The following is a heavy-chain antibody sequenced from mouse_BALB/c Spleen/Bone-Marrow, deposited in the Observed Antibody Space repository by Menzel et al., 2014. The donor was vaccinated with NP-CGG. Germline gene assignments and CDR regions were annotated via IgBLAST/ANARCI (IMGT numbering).Heavy chain of an antibody. CDR1: GFSLTSSG. D-gene: IGHD1-1*01. J-gene: IGHJ4*01. CDR3: ARCSYFGGAMDY. Sequence: VKVVGSGPGLVAPSQRLSITCTASGFSLTSSGVHWVRQPPGKVLEWLGGIWAGGSTNYNPTLMSRLSIREDNSTSQVFLKMNSLQTEDTAMYYCARCSYFGGAMDYWGQGTSVTVSS. CDR2: IWAGGST. V-gene: IGHV2-9*02.